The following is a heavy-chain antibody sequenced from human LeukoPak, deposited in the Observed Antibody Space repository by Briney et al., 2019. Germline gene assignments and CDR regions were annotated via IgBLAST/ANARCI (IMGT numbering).Heavy chain of an antibody. CDR2: ISYDGSNK. Sequence: GRSLRLSCAASGFTFSSYAMHWVRQAPGKGLEWVAVISYDGSNKYYADSVKGRFTISRDNSKNTLYLQINSLRAEDTAVYYCARDYYDSSGYPYFDYWGQGTLVTVSS. J-gene: IGHJ4*02. CDR1: GFTFSSYA. CDR3: ARDYYDSSGYPYFDY. V-gene: IGHV3-30-3*01. D-gene: IGHD3-22*01.